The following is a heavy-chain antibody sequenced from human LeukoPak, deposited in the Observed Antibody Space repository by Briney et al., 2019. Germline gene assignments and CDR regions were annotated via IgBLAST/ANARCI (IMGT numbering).Heavy chain of an antibody. CDR1: GYSFTSYA. V-gene: IGHV7-4-1*02. J-gene: IGHJ4*02. CDR3: GRDPKLGIRGYTYGYIDY. Sequence: ASVKVSCKTSGYSFTSYALNWVRQAPGQGLEWMGWINTNTENPTYAQGFTGRYVFSLDTSVNTAYLQISGLKADDTAVYYCGRDPKLGIRGYTYGYIDYWGQGTLVTVSS. CDR2: INTNTENP. D-gene: IGHD5-18*01.